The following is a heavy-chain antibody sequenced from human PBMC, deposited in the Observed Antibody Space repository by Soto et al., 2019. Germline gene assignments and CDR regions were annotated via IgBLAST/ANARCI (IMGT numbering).Heavy chain of an antibody. D-gene: IGHD3-10*01. CDR1: GLSISSSNYY. Sequence: PSETLSLTCTVSGLSISSSNYYWGWIRQPPGKGLEWIGSIFYSGSTYYNPSLKSRVTISVDPSKNQFSLKLRPGTAAVTAVYYCARESFGQLTLDCWGQGTLVTVSS. CDR3: ARESFGQLTLDC. CDR2: IFYSGST. V-gene: IGHV4-39*01. J-gene: IGHJ4*02.